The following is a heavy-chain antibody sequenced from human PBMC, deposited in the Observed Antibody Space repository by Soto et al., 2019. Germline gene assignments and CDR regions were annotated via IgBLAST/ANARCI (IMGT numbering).Heavy chain of an antibody. J-gene: IGHJ3*02. Sequence: ASVKVSCKASGGTFSTYAISWVRQAPGQGLEWMGWMNPNSGNTGYAQKFQGRVTMTRNTSISTAYMELSSLRSEDTAVYYCATTYYYDSSGPNDAFDIWGQGTMVTVSS. V-gene: IGHV1-8*02. CDR1: GGTFSTYA. D-gene: IGHD3-22*01. CDR3: ATTYYYDSSGPNDAFDI. CDR2: MNPNSGNT.